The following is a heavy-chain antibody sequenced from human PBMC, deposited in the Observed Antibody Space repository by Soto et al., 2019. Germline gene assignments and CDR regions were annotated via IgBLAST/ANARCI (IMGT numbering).Heavy chain of an antibody. Sequence: EVQLLDSGGGLVQPGGSLRLSCAASGFTFSSYAMNWVRQAPGKGLEWVSVISGSGDSTYYADSVKGRFTISRDNCKSTLYAQMIGARSGDTSVYYCARSGLCNYKGDWDQGTGVSVSA. J-gene: IGHJ4*02. CDR2: ISGSGDST. V-gene: IGHV3-23*01. CDR1: GFTFSSYA. D-gene: IGHD4-4*01. CDR3: ARSGLCNYKGD.